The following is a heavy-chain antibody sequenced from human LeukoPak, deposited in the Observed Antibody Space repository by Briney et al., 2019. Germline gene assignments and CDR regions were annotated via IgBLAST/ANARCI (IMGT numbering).Heavy chain of an antibody. V-gene: IGHV1-18*01. J-gene: IGHJ4*02. CDR1: GYTFTSYA. Sequence: GASVKVSCKASGYTFTSYAMHWVRQAPGQRLEWMGWISAYNGNTNYAQKLQGRVTMTTDTSTSTAYMELRSLRSDDTAVYYCARSEVAAAGPPFDYWGQGTLVTVSS. CDR2: ISAYNGNT. CDR3: ARSEVAAAGPPFDY. D-gene: IGHD6-13*01.